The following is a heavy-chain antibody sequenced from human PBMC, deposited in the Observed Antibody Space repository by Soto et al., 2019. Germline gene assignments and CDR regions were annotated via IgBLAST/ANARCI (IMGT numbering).Heavy chain of an antibody. D-gene: IGHD3-10*01. CDR2: INHSGRT. J-gene: IGHJ6*02. CDR1: GGSFSGYY. Sequence: SETLSLTCAVYGGSFSGYYWSWIRQPPGKGLEWIGEINHSGRTNYNPSLKSRVTISIDTSKNQFSLKLTSATAADTAVYYCARVPTYYYGSGSYNPYYYYGMDVWGQGTTVTVSS. V-gene: IGHV4-34*01. CDR3: ARVPTYYYGSGSYNPYYYYGMDV.